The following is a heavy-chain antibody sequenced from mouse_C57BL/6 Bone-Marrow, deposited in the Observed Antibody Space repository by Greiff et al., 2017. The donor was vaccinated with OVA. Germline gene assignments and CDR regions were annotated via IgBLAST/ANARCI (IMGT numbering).Heavy chain of an antibody. D-gene: IGHD1-1*01. Sequence: VQLVESGPELVKPGASVKISCKASGYAFSSSWMNWVKQRPGKGLEWIGRIYPGDGDTNYNGKFKGKATLTADKSSSTAYMQLSSLTSEDSAVYFCASRGTVVAPLDYWGQGTTLTVSS. J-gene: IGHJ2*01. V-gene: IGHV1-82*01. CDR2: IYPGDGDT. CDR3: ASRGTVVAPLDY. CDR1: GYAFSSSW.